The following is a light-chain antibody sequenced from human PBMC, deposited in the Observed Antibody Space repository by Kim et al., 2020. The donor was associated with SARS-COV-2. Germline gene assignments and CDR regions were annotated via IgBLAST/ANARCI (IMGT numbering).Light chain of an antibody. CDR2: DAS. J-gene: IGKJ5*01. CDR1: QSVRSN. CDR3: QQYNDWPPLT. Sequence: SLVERATSSCLASQSVRSNLAWYQQKPGQAPKLLIYDASNRATGIPVRFSGSGSGTEFTLTISSLQSEDFAVYYCQQYNDWPPLTFGQGTRLEIK. V-gene: IGKV3-15*01.